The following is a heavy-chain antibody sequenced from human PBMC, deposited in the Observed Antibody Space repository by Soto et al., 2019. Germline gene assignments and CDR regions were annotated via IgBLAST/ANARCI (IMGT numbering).Heavy chain of an antibody. CDR2: ILPMYRKT. CDR3: ARVVQLGSNYAMDV. Sequence: QVRLAQSEAEVRSPGSAVRVSCKASGANVNVYGITWVRQAPRQVLEWVGAILPMYRKTNYAQNFQGRVTIIADKSPDTVYLELSRLTSDDTATYFCARVVQLGSNYAMDVWGQGTTVVVSS. D-gene: IGHD1-1*01. V-gene: IGHV1-69*06. J-gene: IGHJ6*02. CDR1: GANVNVYG.